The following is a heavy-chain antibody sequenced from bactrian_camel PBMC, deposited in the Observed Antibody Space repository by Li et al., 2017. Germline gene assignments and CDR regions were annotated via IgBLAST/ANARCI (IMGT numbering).Heavy chain of an antibody. CDR1: GFAFSSYY. CDR2: INSDLSNT. J-gene: IGHJ4*01. D-gene: IGHD2*01. V-gene: IGHV3-2*01. CDR3: ALDRLRCLTATPLSVQGYSH. Sequence: HVQLVESGGGLVQPGGSLKLSCAASGFAFSSYYMGWVRQAPGKGLEWVSSINSDLSNTYYADSVKGRFNISHDNDKNTVYLQMNSLKPEDTAMYYCALDRLRCLTATPLSVQGYSHWGQGTQVTVS.